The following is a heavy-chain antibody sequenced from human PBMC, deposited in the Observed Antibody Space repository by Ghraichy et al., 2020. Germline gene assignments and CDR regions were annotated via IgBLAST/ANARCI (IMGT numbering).Heavy chain of an antibody. J-gene: IGHJ4*02. Sequence: GGSLRLSCAASGFTFSSYGMHWVRQAPGKGLEWVAFIRYDGSNKYYADSVKGRFTISRDNSKNTLYLQMNSLRAEDTAVYYCAKGGLLWFGEPSVDWGQETLVTVSS. CDR1: GFTFSSYG. D-gene: IGHD3-10*01. CDR3: AKGGLLWFGEPSVD. CDR2: IRYDGSNK. V-gene: IGHV3-30*02.